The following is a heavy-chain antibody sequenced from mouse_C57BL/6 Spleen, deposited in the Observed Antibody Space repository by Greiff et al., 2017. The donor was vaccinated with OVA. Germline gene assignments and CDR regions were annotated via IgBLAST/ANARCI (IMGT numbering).Heavy chain of an antibody. CDR2: IWSGGST. J-gene: IGHJ1*03. CDR3: ARNPPYYGSSHWYFDV. D-gene: IGHD1-1*01. Sequence: QVQLQQSGPGLVQPSQSLSITCTVSGFSLTSYGVHWVRQSPGKGLEWLGVIWSGGSTDYNAAFISRLSISKDNSKSQVFFKMNSLQADDTAIYYCARNPPYYGSSHWYFDVWGTGTTVTVSS. V-gene: IGHV2-2*01. CDR1: GFSLTSYG.